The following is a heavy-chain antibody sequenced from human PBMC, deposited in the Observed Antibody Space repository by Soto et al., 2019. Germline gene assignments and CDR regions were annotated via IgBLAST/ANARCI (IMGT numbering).Heavy chain of an antibody. Sequence: GGSLRLSCAASGFTFSSYALHWVRQAPGKGLEWVAIISYDGSNEYYADSVEGRFTISRDNSRNTLYLQMSSLTTEDTAVYYCAREIEGFDYWGQGTLVTVSS. D-gene: IGHD2-21*01. CDR1: GFTFSSYA. V-gene: IGHV3-30*04. CDR3: AREIEGFDY. CDR2: ISYDGSNE. J-gene: IGHJ4*02.